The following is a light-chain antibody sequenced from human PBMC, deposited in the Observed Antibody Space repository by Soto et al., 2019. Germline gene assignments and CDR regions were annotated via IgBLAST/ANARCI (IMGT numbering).Light chain of an antibody. CDR2: AAS. V-gene: IGKV1-39*01. Sequence: DIQMTQSPSSLSASVGDRVTITCRASQTISNYLNWYQQKPGTAPKLLIYAASSLQSGFPLRFSGRESGTDFTLTISSLQPDDLATYYCQQTYGTAYTFGQATRLEIK. J-gene: IGKJ2*01. CDR1: QTISNY. CDR3: QQTYGTAYT.